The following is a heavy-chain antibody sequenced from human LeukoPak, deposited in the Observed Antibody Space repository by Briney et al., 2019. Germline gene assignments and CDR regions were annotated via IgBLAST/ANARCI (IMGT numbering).Heavy chain of an antibody. Sequence: PSETLSLTCAVYGGSFSGYYWSWIRQPPGKGLEWIGEINHSGSTNYNPSLKSRVTISVDTSKNQFSLKLSSVTAADTAVYYCARHRVIQYYDFWRGIGGAFDIWGQGTMVTVSS. J-gene: IGHJ3*02. V-gene: IGHV4-34*01. CDR3: ARHRVIQYYDFWRGIGGAFDI. CDR1: GGSFSGYY. D-gene: IGHD3-3*01. CDR2: INHSGST.